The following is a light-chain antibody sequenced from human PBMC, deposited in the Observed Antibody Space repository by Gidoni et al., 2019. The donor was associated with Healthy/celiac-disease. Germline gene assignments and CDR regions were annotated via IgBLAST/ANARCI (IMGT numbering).Light chain of an antibody. V-gene: IGKV1-9*01. CDR2: AAS. CDR3: QHLNSYPLT. Sequence: DIQLTQSPSFLSASVGDRVTLTCRASQGISSYLAWYQPKPGKAPKLLIYAASTVQSGVPSRCSGSGSGTEFTLTISSLQPEDFATYYCQHLNSYPLTFGGGTKVEIK. J-gene: IGKJ4*01. CDR1: QGISSY.